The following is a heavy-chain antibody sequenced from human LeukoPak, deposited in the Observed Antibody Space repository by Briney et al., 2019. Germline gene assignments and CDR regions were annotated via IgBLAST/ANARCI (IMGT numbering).Heavy chain of an antibody. CDR3: ARSITIFGVAANWFVP. Sequence: SETLSLTCTVSGYSITSGYYWGWIRQPPGKGLEWIGSIYHSGNTYCNPSLKSRVTISVDTSKNQFSLKLSSVTAADTAVYYCARSITIFGVAANWFVPWGQGTLVTVSS. CDR1: GYSITSGYY. CDR2: IYHSGNT. J-gene: IGHJ5*02. V-gene: IGHV4-38-2*02. D-gene: IGHD3-3*01.